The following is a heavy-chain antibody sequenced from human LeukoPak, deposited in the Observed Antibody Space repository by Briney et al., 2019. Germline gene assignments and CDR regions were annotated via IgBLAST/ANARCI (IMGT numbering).Heavy chain of an antibody. CDR3: ARVDGIAVAPDDAFDV. CDR2: INQDGSEK. CDR1: GFTLSTYW. Sequence: PGGSLRLSCVASGFTLSTYWMSWVRQAPGKGLEWVASINQDGSEKYYVDSVKGRFDISRDNAKNSLYLQMNSLGVEDTAVYYCARVDGIAVAPDDAFDVWGQGTMVTVSS. V-gene: IGHV3-7*03. J-gene: IGHJ3*01. D-gene: IGHD6-19*01.